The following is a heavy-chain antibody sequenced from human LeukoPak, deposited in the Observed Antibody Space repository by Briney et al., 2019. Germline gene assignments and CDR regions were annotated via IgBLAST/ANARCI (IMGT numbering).Heavy chain of an antibody. CDR3: ARVSWSPGTSYYYMDV. CDR1: GGSISRYY. CDR2: VYDSGTT. V-gene: IGHV4-59*01. D-gene: IGHD1-1*01. Sequence: SETLSLTCTVSGGSISRYYWSWIRQPPGKGLEWFGYVYDSGTTNYNPSLKSRVTILVDTSKNQFSLKLSSVTAADTAVYYCARVSWSPGTSYYYMDVWGKGTTVTVSS. J-gene: IGHJ6*03.